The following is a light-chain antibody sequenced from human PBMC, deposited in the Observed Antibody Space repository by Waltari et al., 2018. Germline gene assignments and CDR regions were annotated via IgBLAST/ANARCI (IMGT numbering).Light chain of an antibody. V-gene: IGLV2-14*03. J-gene: IGLJ1*01. CDR2: DVS. CDR3: XSYTISDTYV. CDR1: SSDVGAYNY. Sequence: QSALTQPASVSGSPGXSITISCSGTSSDVGAYNYVSWYQQHPDKGPKLMIYDVSDRPCGISNRCSGSKSGNTASLTISGLQAEDEADYYXXSYTISDTYVFGTGTKVTVL.